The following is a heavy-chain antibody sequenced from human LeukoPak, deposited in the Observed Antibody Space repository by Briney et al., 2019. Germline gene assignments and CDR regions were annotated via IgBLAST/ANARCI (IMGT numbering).Heavy chain of an antibody. CDR1: GFTFAGYA. Sequence: GGSLRLSCAASGFTFAGYAMTWVRQAPGKGLEWVSLISGSGGSTYYADVVKGRFTISRDNAKNSLYLQMNSLRDEDTAVYYCARRSGWSYYFEYWGQGTLVTVSS. D-gene: IGHD6-19*01. CDR2: ISGSGGST. V-gene: IGHV3-23*01. CDR3: ARRSGWSYYFEY. J-gene: IGHJ4*02.